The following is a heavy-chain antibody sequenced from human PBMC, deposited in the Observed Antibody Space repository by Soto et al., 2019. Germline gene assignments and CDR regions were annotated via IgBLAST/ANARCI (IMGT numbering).Heavy chain of an antibody. D-gene: IGHD2-15*01. J-gene: IGHJ4*02. CDR2: AYYRSEWTI. CDR1: GDSVSSNSVG. V-gene: IGHV6-1*01. CDR3: ARYFKWSFDY. Sequence: SQTLSLTCAISGDSVSSNSVGWRWVRHSPSRGLECLGRAYYRSEWTIDYAPSLKSRITFNPDILKNQFSVQMRSVSPEDQAVSYCARYFKWSFDYWGRGTLVTVSS.